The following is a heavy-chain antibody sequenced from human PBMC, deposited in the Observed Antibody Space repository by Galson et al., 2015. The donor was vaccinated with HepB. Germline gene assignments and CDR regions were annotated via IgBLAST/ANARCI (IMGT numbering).Heavy chain of an antibody. Sequence: LTCTVSGGSTSSYFWSWIRQPPGKGLEGLASIYYSGSTSYTPSLTSRVTISVDTSQNQFSLKLNSVIAADTAGDYCARENCSRTSCPSDAFDIWGQGTMVTVTS. CDR1: GGSTSSYF. D-gene: IGHD2-2*01. V-gene: IGHV4-59*01. CDR2: IYYSGST. CDR3: ARENCSRTSCPSDAFDI. J-gene: IGHJ3*02.